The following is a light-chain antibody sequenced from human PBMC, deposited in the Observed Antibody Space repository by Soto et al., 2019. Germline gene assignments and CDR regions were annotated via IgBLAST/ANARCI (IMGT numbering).Light chain of an antibody. CDR1: NSDVGSYNY. CDR3: NSFTTSTTLL. J-gene: IGLJ2*01. CDR2: DVS. V-gene: IGLV2-14*01. Sequence: QSALTQPASVSGSPGQSITITCTGTNSDVGSYNYVSWYQQHPGKAPKLIIYDVSDRPSGVSNRFSGSKSGNTASLTISGLQAEDEPDYYCNSFTTSTTLLFGGGTKVTVL.